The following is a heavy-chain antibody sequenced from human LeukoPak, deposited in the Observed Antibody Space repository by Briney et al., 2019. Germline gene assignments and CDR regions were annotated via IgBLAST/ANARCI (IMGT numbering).Heavy chain of an antibody. D-gene: IGHD1-1*01. J-gene: IGHJ4*02. CDR2: ISGSGGST. CDR3: AKLPGTYTKIGYYFDY. Sequence: GGSLRLSCAASGFTFSSYAMSWVRQAPGKGLEWVSAISGSGGSTYCADSVKGRFTISRDNSKNTLYLQMNSLRAEDTAVYYCAKLPGTYTKIGYYFDYWGQGTLVTVSS. V-gene: IGHV3-23*01. CDR1: GFTFSSYA.